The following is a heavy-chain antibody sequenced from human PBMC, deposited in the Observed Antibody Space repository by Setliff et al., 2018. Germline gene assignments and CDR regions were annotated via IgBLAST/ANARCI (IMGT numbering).Heavy chain of an antibody. D-gene: IGHD1-20*01. Sequence: SETLSLTCTVSGDSISTYYWSWIRRPAGKGLEWIGRVFVDGSTNYNPSLKSRVTMSVDTSKNQFSLKLTSVTAADTAVYYCARGGERYYSASWGQGTLVTVSS. CDR1: GDSISTYY. V-gene: IGHV4-4*07. CDR3: ARGGERYYSAS. J-gene: IGHJ4*02. CDR2: VFVDGST.